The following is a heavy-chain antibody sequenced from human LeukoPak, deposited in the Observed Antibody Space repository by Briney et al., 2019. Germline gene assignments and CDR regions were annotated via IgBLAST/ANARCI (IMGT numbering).Heavy chain of an antibody. J-gene: IGHJ4*02. Sequence: GGSLRLSCAASGFTFSSYIMNWVRQAPGKGLEWVSSISSSSSYIYYADSVKGRFTISRDNAKNSLYLQMNSLRAEDTAVYYCAREGADSSGYFTLWTPAGYFDYWGQGTLVTVSS. CDR1: GFTFSSYI. CDR3: AREGADSSGYFTLWTPAGYFDY. V-gene: IGHV3-21*01. D-gene: IGHD3-22*01. CDR2: ISSSSSYI.